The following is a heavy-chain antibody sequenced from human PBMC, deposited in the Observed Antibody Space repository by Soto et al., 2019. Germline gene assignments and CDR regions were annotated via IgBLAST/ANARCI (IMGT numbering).Heavy chain of an antibody. CDR2: IDWDDDK. Sequence: SGPTLVHPTQTLTLTCTFSGFSLSTSRMCVSWIRQPPGKALEWLARIDWDDDKYYSTVLKTMLTISKDTSKNQVGLTMTNMDPVDIATYYCVRVLGPVRGSAWHPFDYRGQGSL. D-gene: IGHD6-19*01. CDR1: GFSLSTSRMC. J-gene: IGHJ4*02. V-gene: IGHV2-70*11. CDR3: VRVLGPVRGSAWHPFDY.